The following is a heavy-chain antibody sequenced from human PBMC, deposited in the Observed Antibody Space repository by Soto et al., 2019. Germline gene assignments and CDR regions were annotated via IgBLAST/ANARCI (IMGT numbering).Heavy chain of an antibody. CDR1: GFTFSSYW. V-gene: IGHV3-74*01. CDR2: INSDGSST. J-gene: IGHJ6*02. Sequence: GGSLRLSCAASGFTFSSYWMHWVRQAPGKGLVWVSRINSDGSSTSYADSVKGRFTISRDNAKNTLYLQMNSLRAEDTAVYYCAKSGGFLEWLLGTDYPYYYYGMDVWGQGTTVTVSS. CDR3: AKSGGFLEWLLGTDYPYYYYGMDV. D-gene: IGHD3-3*01.